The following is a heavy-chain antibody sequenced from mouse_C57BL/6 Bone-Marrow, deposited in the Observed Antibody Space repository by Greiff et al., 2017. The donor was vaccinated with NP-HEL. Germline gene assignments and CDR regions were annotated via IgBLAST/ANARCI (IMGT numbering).Heavy chain of an antibody. CDR1: GYTFTSYW. CDR2: INPSNGGT. CDR3: ARGDYDGTWFAY. Sequence: VQLQQPGTELVKPGASVKLSCKASGYTFTSYWMHWVKQRPGQGLEWIGNINPSNGGTNYNEKFKSKATLTVDKSSSTAYMQLSSLTSDDSAVYYCARGDYDGTWFAYWGQGTLVTVSA. V-gene: IGHV1-53*01. J-gene: IGHJ3*01. D-gene: IGHD2-4*01.